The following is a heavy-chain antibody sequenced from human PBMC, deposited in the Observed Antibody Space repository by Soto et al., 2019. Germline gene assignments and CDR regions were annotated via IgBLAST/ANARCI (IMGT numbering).Heavy chain of an antibody. CDR1: GGSFSGYQ. V-gene: IGHV4-34*01. CDR3: ASGLILWFGEVRRRGGYYYYMDV. J-gene: IGHJ6*03. D-gene: IGHD3-10*01. CDR2: INDSGNI. Sequence: QVQLQQWGAGLLKPSETLSLTCAVYGGSFSGYQWSWIRQTPGKGLEWIGEINDSGNINYNPSLKSRVTILLDTPKKQISVKLSSATAADSAVYYCASGLILWFGEVRRRGGYYYYMDVWGKGTTVTVSS.